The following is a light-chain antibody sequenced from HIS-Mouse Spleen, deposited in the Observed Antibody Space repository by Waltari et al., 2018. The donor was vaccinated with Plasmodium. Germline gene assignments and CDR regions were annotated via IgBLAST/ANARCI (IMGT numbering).Light chain of an antibody. Sequence: THPPPLSWSPGKKARTPSPGDALPKKYAYWSQQKPGQAPVLVIYEDSKRPSGIPERFSGSSSGTMATLTISGAQVEDEADYYCYSTDSSGNHRVFGGGTK. CDR3: YSTDSSGNHRV. CDR1: ALPKKY. J-gene: IGLJ3*02. V-gene: IGLV3-10*01. CDR2: EDS.